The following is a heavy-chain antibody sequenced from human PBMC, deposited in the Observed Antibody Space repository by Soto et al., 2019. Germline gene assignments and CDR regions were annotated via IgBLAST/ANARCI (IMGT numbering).Heavy chain of an antibody. Sequence: QITLKESGPTLVKPTQTLTLTCTFSGFSLSTSGVGVGWIRQPPGKALEWLALIYWDDDKRYSPSLKSRLTITKDTSKTQVVLTMTNMDPVDTATYYCAHVYSSGWYFDYWGQGTLVTVSS. J-gene: IGHJ4*02. CDR2: IYWDDDK. V-gene: IGHV2-5*02. D-gene: IGHD6-19*01. CDR3: AHVYSSGWYFDY. CDR1: GFSLSTSGVG.